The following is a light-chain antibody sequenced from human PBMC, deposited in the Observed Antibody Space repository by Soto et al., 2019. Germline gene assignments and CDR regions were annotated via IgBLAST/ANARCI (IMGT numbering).Light chain of an antibody. CDR3: CSYTSSSTVV. J-gene: IGLJ2*01. CDR1: RRDVGDYIF. CDR2: EVS. Sequence: QSVLTQPASVSGSPGQSITISCTGTRRDVGDYIFVSWYQQHAGKAPKLMIYEVSNRPSGVSYRFSGSKSGNTASLTISGLQAEDEADYYCCSYTSSSTVVFGGGTKVTVL. V-gene: IGLV2-14*01.